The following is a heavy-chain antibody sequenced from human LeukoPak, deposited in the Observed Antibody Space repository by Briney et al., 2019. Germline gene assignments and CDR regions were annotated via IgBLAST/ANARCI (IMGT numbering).Heavy chain of an antibody. V-gene: IGHV4-59*01. CDR2: IYYSGST. Sequence: PSETLSLTCTVSGGSISSYYWSWLRQPPGKGLEWIGYIYYSGSTNYNPSLKSRVTISVDTSKNQFSLKLSSVTAADTAVYYCARGKREGDYGLDYWGQGTLVTVSS. D-gene: IGHD4-17*01. CDR3: ARGKREGDYGLDY. J-gene: IGHJ4*02. CDR1: GGSISSYY.